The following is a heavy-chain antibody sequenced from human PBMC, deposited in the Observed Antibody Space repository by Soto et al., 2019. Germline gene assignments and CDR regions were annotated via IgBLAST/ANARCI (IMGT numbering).Heavy chain of an antibody. Sequence: QVQLVESGGGVVQPGRSLRLSWAAPGFTFSSYGMHSVRQAPGKWLEWLALILYDGSNKNYADAVKCRSTISRDNSRNTPYLQMNSLRAEDKAVFYGARYGSPTASHDYDAVDILGQPEIVTVSS. J-gene: IGHJ3*02. CDR3: ARYGSPTASHDYDAVDI. V-gene: IGHV3-33*01. D-gene: IGHD4-17*01. CDR2: ILYDGSNK. CDR1: GFTFSSYG.